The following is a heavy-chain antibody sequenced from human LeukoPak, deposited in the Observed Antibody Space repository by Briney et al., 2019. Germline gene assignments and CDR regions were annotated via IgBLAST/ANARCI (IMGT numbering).Heavy chain of an antibody. CDR1: GFTFSSYA. CDR2: ISGSGGST. V-gene: IGHV3-23*01. CDR3: AKDNTLGCSSTSCYPDPPDAFDI. Sequence: GGSLRLSCAASGFTFSSYAMSWVRQAPGKGLEWVSAISGSGGSTYYADSVKGRFTISRDNSKNTLYLQMNSLRAEDTAVYYCAKDNTLGCSSTSCYPDPPDAFDIWGQGTMVTVSS. J-gene: IGHJ3*02. D-gene: IGHD2-2*01.